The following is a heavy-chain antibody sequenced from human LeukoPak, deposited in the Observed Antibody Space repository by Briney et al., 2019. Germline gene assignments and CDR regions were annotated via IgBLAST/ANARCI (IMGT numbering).Heavy chain of an antibody. CDR3: ARDLAVAGTLRFYYYYSMDV. J-gene: IGHJ6*04. Sequence: GASVKVSCKASGYTFTSYGISWVRQAPGQGLEWMGWISAYNGNTNYAQKLQGRVTMTTDTSTSTAYMELRSLRSDDTAVYYCARDLAVAGTLRFYYYYSMDVWGKGTTVTVSS. D-gene: IGHD6-19*01. V-gene: IGHV1-18*04. CDR1: GYTFTSYG. CDR2: ISAYNGNT.